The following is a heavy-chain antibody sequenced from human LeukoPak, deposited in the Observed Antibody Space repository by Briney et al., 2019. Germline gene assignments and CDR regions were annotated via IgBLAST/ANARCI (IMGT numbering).Heavy chain of an antibody. CDR1: GFTLSSYA. V-gene: IGHV3-30*04. J-gene: IGHJ4*02. Sequence: PGGSLRLSCAASGFTLSSYAMHLVRQAPGKGLEWVAVISYDGSNKYYADSVKGRFTISRDNSKNTLYLQMNSLSAEDTAVYYCARALRGVLFDYWGQGTLVTVSS. CDR2: ISYDGSNK. D-gene: IGHD3-10*01. CDR3: ARALRGVLFDY.